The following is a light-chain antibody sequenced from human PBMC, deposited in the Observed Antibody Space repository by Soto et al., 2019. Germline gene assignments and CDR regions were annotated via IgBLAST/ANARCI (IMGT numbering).Light chain of an antibody. CDR2: DAS. J-gene: IGKJ4*01. CDR1: QSISSN. Sequence: EIVMTQSPATLSLSPGERATLSCRASQSISSNLAWYQQKPGQAPRLLIYDASNRATGIPARFSGSGSGTEFNLTISSLQSEDFGVYYCQQYNNWPRATFGGGTKVDIK. CDR3: QQYNNWPRAT. V-gene: IGKV3D-15*01.